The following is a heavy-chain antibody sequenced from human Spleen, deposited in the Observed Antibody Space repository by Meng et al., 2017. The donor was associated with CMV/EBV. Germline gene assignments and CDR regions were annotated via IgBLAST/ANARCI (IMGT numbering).Heavy chain of an antibody. CDR1: GFTFSTYN. CDR3: AREFSTDYYGMDV. CDR2: ISSSSTYI. D-gene: IGHD2-2*01. Sequence: GESLKISCAAPGFTFSTYNMHWVRQAPGKGLEWVSSISSSSTYIYYADSVRGRLTISRDNAKNSLYLQMNSLRAEDTALYYCAREFSTDYYGMDVWGQGTTVTVSS. V-gene: IGHV3-21*01. J-gene: IGHJ6*02.